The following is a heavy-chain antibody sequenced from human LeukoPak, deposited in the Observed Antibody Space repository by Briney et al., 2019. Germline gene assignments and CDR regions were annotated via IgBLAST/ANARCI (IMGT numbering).Heavy chain of an antibody. V-gene: IGHV3-23*01. J-gene: IGHJ4*02. Sequence: GGSLRLSCAASGFRFSGYVMSWVRQAPGKGLEYVSSIDFSDDGASYYADSVKGRFTISRDNSKNTLFLQMNSLRVEDTAFYYCARVDIGNYDYWGQGTLLTVSS. CDR2: IDFSDDGAS. CDR1: GFRFSGYV. D-gene: IGHD1-26*01. CDR3: ARVDIGNYDY.